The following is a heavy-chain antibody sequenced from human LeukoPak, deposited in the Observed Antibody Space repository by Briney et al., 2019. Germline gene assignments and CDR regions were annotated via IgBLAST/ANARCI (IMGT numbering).Heavy chain of an antibody. V-gene: IGHV3-64*01. J-gene: IGHJ4*02. CDR2: ISSNGGST. Sequence: GGSLTLSCAASRFTFRSYAMHWVRQAPGKGLEYVSAISSNGGSTYYANSVKGRFTISRDNSKNTLYLQMGSLRAEDMAVYYCASLFHSGGWYGGVFDYWGQGTLVTVSS. CDR3: ASLFHSGGWYGGVFDY. D-gene: IGHD6-19*01. CDR1: RFTFRSYA.